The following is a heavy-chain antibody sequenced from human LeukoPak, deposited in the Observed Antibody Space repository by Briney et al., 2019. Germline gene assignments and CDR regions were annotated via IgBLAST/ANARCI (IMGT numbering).Heavy chain of an antibody. D-gene: IGHD7-27*01. CDR3: VRGGVWGLSSNWLES. V-gene: IGHV3-13*04. CDR1: GFTFSSHD. CDR2: FIPAGDR. Sequence: GGSLRLSCAASGFTFSSHDMHWVRQAAGKGLEWVSGFIPAGDRYYAESVKGRFTISRENAKSSLYLQMNSLRVGDTAVHYCVRGGVWGLSSNWLESWGQGILVTVSS. J-gene: IGHJ5*01.